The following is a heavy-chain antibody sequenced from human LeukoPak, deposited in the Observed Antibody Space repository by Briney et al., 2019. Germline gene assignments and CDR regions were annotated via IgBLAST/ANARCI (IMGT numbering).Heavy chain of an antibody. CDR1: GVTFNNYA. V-gene: IGHV3-30-3*01. CDR3: ARDGIVGSPLFKFDY. Sequence: GGSLRLSCAASGVTFNNYAIHLVRQAPGKGLEWVAIISFDGGNKYYADSVKGRFTISRDNSKNTLYLQMKSLRAEDTAGYYCARDGIVGSPLFKFDYWGQGTLVTVSS. CDR2: ISFDGGNK. J-gene: IGHJ4*02. D-gene: IGHD1-26*01.